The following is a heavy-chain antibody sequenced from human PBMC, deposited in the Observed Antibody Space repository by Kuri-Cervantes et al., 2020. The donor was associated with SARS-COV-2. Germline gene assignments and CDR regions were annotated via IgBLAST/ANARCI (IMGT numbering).Heavy chain of an antibody. D-gene: IGHD3-22*01. Sequence: ASVKVSCKASGYTFTGYYMHWVRQAPGQGLEWMGWINPNSGGTNYAQKFQGRVTMTRDTSISTAYMELSSLRSEDTAVYYCARVPDDSSGYQGELDYWGQGTLVTVSS. CDR3: ARVPDDSSGYQGELDY. J-gene: IGHJ4*02. V-gene: IGHV1-2*02. CDR2: INPNSGGT. CDR1: GYTFTGYY.